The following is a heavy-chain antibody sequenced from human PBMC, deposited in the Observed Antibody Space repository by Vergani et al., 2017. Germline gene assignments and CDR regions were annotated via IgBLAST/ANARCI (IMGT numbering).Heavy chain of an antibody. Sequence: EVQLVESGGGLVQPGGSLRLSCAASGFTFSSYWMSWVRQAPGKGLEWVANIKQDGSEKYYVDSVKGRFTISRDNAKNSLYLQMNSLRAEDTAVYYCASDGDIVVVPAAIDYWGQGTLVTVSS. V-gene: IGHV3-7*01. CDR2: IKQDGSEK. CDR3: ASDGDIVVVPAAIDY. D-gene: IGHD2-2*01. J-gene: IGHJ4*02. CDR1: GFTFSSYW.